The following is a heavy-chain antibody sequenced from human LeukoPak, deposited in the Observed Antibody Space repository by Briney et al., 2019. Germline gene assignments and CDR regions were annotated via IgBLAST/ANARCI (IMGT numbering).Heavy chain of an antibody. V-gene: IGHV3-30*18. CDR3: AKGVTGFLQYYFDY. D-gene: IGHD2-21*02. J-gene: IGHJ4*02. CDR2: ISYDGSNK. Sequence: GGSLRLSCAASGFTFSSYGMHWVRQAPGKGLEWVAVISYDGSNKYYADSVKGRFTISRDNSKNTLYLQMNSLRAEDTAVYYCAKGVTGFLQYYFDYWGQGTLVTVSS. CDR1: GFTFSSYG.